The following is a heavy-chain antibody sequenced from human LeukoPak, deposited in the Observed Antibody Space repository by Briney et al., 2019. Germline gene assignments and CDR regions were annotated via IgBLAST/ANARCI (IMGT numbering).Heavy chain of an antibody. Sequence: PSETLSLTCTVSGGSISGSSSYWGWIRQPPGEGLEWIGNIYYSGSTYYNPSLKSRVTISADTSKNQFSLKLSSVTAADTAVYYCAITNSGSYSPFDYWGQGTLVTVSS. CDR3: AITNSGSYSPFDY. D-gene: IGHD1-26*01. V-gene: IGHV4-39*01. CDR1: GGSISGSSSY. CDR2: IYYSGST. J-gene: IGHJ4*02.